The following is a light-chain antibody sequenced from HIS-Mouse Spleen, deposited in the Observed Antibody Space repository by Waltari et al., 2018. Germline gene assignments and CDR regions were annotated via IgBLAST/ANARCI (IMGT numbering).Light chain of an antibody. CDR2: EGS. V-gene: IGLV2-23*03. Sequence: QSALTQPASVSGSPGQPITIPCTGTSSDVGSYYLVSWYHQHPGKAPKPMIYEGSKRPSGVSNRFSGSKSGNTASLTISGLQAEDEADYYCCSYAGSSTFGVFGGGTKLTVL. CDR1: SSDVGSYYL. J-gene: IGLJ3*02. CDR3: CSYAGSSTFGV.